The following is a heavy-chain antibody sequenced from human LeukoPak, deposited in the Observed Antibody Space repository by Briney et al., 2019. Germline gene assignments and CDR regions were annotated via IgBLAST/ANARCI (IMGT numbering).Heavy chain of an antibody. V-gene: IGHV3-74*01. CDR3: ARDYYDSAGAFDI. CDR1: GFAFNKYW. J-gene: IGHJ3*02. CDR2: INSDGSMT. D-gene: IGHD3-22*01. Sequence: GGSLRLSCAASGFAFNKYWMHWVRQAPGKGLVWVSRINSDGSMTSHADSVKGRFTISRDNSKNTVYLQMNSLRAEDTAFYYCARDYYDSAGAFDIWGQGTMVTVSS.